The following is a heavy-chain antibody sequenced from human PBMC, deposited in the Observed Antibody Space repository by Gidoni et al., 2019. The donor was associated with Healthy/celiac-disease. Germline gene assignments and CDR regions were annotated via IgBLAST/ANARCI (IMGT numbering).Heavy chain of an antibody. J-gene: IGHJ4*02. V-gene: IGHV4-34*01. Sequence: QVQLQQWGAGLLKPSETLSLTCAVYGGSFSGYYWSWIRQPPGKGLEWIGEINHSGSTNYNPSLKRRVTISVDTSKNQFSLKLSSVTAADTAVYYCARSLRGVIMGYFDYWGQGTLVTVSS. D-gene: IGHD3-10*01. CDR2: INHSGST. CDR1: GGSFSGYY. CDR3: ARSLRGVIMGYFDY.